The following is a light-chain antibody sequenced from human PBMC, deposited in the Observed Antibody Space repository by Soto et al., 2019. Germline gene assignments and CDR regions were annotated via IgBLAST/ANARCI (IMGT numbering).Light chain of an antibody. V-gene: IGKV3D-15*01. J-gene: IGKJ5*01. CDR3: QQYNNWPPIT. CDR1: QSVSRR. Sequence: EIVLTQSPGTLSLSPCGRATLSFSASQSVSRRLAWYQHRPGQSPRLLISGASMRASGVPVRFSGSGSGTDFTLTISRLEPEDFAVYYCQQYNNWPPITFGQGTRLENK. CDR2: GAS.